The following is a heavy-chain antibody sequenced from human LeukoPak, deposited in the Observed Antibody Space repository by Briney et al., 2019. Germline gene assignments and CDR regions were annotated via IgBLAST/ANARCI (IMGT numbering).Heavy chain of an antibody. V-gene: IGHV4-59*01. CDR1: GGSISSYY. D-gene: IGHD3-9*01. Sequence: PSETLSLTCTVSGGSISSYYWSWIRQPPGKGLEWIGYIYYSGSTNYNPSLKSRVTISVDTSKNQFSLKLSSVTAADTAVYYCARARTANYDILTGYYPMSYYFDYWGQGTLVTVSS. CDR2: IYYSGST. J-gene: IGHJ4*02. CDR3: ARARTANYDILTGYYPMSYYFDY.